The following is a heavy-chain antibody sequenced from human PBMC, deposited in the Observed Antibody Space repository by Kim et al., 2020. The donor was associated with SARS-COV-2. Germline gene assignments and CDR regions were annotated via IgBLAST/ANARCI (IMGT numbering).Heavy chain of an antibody. J-gene: IGHJ3*02. V-gene: IGHV3-30*18. CDR2: ISYDGSNK. CDR3: AKDIVGATIGFGCAFDI. CDR1: GFTFSSYG. D-gene: IGHD1-26*01. Sequence: GGSLRLSCAASGFTFSSYGMHWVRQAPGKGLEWVAVISYDGSNKYYADSVKGRFTISRDNSKNTLYLQMNSLRAEDTAVYYCAKDIVGATIGFGCAFDIWGQGTMVTVSS.